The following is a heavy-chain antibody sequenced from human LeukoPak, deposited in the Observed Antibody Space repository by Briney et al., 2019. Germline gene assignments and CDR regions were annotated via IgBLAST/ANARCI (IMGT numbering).Heavy chain of an antibody. CDR2: ISGSGGST. CDR3: AKEFLYDSSGDYYYYYYGMDV. J-gene: IGHJ6*02. V-gene: IGHV3-23*01. CDR1: GFTFSSYA. Sequence: GGSLRLSCAASGFTFSSYAMSWVRQAPGKGLEWVSAISGSGGSTYYADCVKGRFTISRDNSKNTLYLQMNSLRAEDTAVYYCAKEFLYDSSGDYYYYYYGMDVWGQGTTVTVSS. D-gene: IGHD3-22*01.